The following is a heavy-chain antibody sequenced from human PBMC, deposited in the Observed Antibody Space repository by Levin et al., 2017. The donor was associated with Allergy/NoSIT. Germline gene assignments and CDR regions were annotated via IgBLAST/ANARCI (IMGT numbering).Heavy chain of an antibody. J-gene: IGHJ4*02. CDR3: ARDPIFGVVKKQFDC. V-gene: IGHV3-21*01. CDR1: GFTFSAFS. Sequence: TSGGSLRLSCAGSGFTFSAFSMHWVRQAPGKGLEWVSSISDNGHYIFYGDSMKGRFTIFRDNAKNSLYLQMDNLRVEDTAVYYCARDPIFGVVKKQFDCWGQGTLVTVSS. CDR2: ISDNGHYI. D-gene: IGHD3-3*01.